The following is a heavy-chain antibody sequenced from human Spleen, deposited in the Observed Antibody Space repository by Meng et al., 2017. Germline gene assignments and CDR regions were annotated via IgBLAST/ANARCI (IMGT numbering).Heavy chain of an antibody. D-gene: IGHD3-9*01. CDR2: IYYSGST. CDR1: GGSISSYY. CDR3: ATHTTYYDILTGYLGAFDI. V-gene: IGHV4-59*12. Sequence: SETLSLTCTVSGGSISSYYWSWIRQPPGKGLEWIGYIYYSGSTNYNPSLKSRVTISVDKSKNQFSLKLSSVTAADTAVYYCATHTTYYDILTGYLGAFDIWGQGTMVTVSS. J-gene: IGHJ3*02.